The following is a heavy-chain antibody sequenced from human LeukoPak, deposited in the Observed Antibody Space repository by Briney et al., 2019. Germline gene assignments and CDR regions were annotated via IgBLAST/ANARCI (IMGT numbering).Heavy chain of an antibody. CDR1: GGSISSSNYY. Sequence: SETLSLTCTVSGGSISSSNYYWGWIRQPPGKGLEWIGSIYYSGSTYYNPSLESRVTISVDTSKNQFSLKLTSVTATDTAVYYCARHIYDSSGYAFDYWGQGTLVTVSS. J-gene: IGHJ4*02. D-gene: IGHD3-22*01. V-gene: IGHV4-39*01. CDR2: IYYSGST. CDR3: ARHIYDSSGYAFDY.